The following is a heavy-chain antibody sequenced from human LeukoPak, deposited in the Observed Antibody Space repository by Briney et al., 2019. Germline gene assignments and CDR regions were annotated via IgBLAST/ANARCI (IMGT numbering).Heavy chain of an antibody. V-gene: IGHV3-48*03. CDR2: ISSSGSSI. D-gene: IGHD3-10*01. CDR3: ARGYYYGSGTLGPFDP. CDR1: GFSFSSYE. Sequence: PGGSLRLSCAASGFSFSSYEMNWVRQAPGKGLEWVSYISSSGSSIYNADSVKGRFTISRDNAKNSLYLQMNSLRADDTAVYYCARGYYYGSGTLGPFDPWGQGTLVTVSS. J-gene: IGHJ5*02.